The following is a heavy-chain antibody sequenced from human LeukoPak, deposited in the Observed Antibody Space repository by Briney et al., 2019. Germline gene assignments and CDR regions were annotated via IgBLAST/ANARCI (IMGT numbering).Heavy chain of an antibody. Sequence: ASVKVSCKASGYTFTSYYMHWVRQAPGQGLEWMGIINPSGGSTSYARKFQGRVTMTRDTSTSTVYMELSSLRSEDTAVYYCARCTSCYSYYYYYGMDVWGQGTTVTVSS. CDR1: GYTFTSYY. J-gene: IGHJ6*02. V-gene: IGHV1-46*01. D-gene: IGHD2-2*01. CDR2: INPSGGST. CDR3: ARCTSCYSYYYYYGMDV.